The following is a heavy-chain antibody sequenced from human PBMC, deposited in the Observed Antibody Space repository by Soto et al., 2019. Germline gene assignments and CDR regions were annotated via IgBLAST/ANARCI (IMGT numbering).Heavy chain of an antibody. CDR2: ISGSGGST. Sequence: GWSLRLSCAASGFTFSSYAMSWVRQAPGKGLEWVSAISGSGGSTYYADSVKGRFTISRDNSKNTLYLQMNSLRAEDTAVYYCAKDLSNIVVVPAADFDYWGQGTLVTVSS. D-gene: IGHD2-2*01. J-gene: IGHJ4*02. V-gene: IGHV3-23*01. CDR1: GFTFSSYA. CDR3: AKDLSNIVVVPAADFDY.